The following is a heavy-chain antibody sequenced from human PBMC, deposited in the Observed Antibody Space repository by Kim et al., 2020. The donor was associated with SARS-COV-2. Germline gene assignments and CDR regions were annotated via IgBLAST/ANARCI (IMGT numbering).Heavy chain of an antibody. CDR2: VNPSVGKT. Sequence: ASVKVSCKTSHSAFITYFFHWVRQAPGQGLEWMGMVNPSVGKTKYAQRFQDRVTMTRDTSSRTVYMELSRLRSEDTAVYYCVRPIDGSDSVMDVWGPGTTVTVSS. J-gene: IGHJ6*02. V-gene: IGHV1-46*01. CDR1: HSAFITYF. CDR3: VRPIDGSDSVMDV. D-gene: IGHD2-21*02.